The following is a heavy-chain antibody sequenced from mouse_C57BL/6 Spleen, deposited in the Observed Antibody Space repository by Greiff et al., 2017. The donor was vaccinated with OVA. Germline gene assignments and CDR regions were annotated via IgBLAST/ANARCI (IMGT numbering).Heavy chain of an antibody. V-gene: IGHV1-22*01. D-gene: IGHD4-1*01. CDR1: GYTFTDYN. J-gene: IGHJ1*03. Sequence: VQLQQSGPELVKPGASVKMSCKASGYTFTDYNMHWVKQSHGKSLEWIGYINPNNGGTSYNQKFKGKATLTANKSSSTAYMELRSLTSEDSAVYYCARGDWDGGYFDVWGTGTTVTVSS. CDR2: INPNNGGT. CDR3: ARGDWDGGYFDV.